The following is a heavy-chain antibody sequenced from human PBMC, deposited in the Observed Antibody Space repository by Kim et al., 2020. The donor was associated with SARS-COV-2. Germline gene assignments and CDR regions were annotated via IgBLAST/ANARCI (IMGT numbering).Heavy chain of an antibody. CDR2: TYYRSKWYN. CDR3: ARDLESGPRKHCSGGSCYLYYYYYYGMDV. J-gene: IGHJ6*02. CDR1: GDSVSSNSAA. V-gene: IGHV6-1*01. Sequence: SQTLSLTCAISGDSVSSNSAAWNWIRQSPSRGLEWLGRTYYRSKWYNDYAVSVKSRITINPDTSKNQFSLQLNSVTPEDTAVYYCARDLESGPRKHCSGGSCYLYYYYYYGMDVWGQGTTVTVSS. D-gene: IGHD2-15*01.